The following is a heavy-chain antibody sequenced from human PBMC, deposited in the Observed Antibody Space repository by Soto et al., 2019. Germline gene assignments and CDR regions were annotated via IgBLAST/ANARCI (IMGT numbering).Heavy chain of an antibody. CDR1: GDSITSDDYY. J-gene: IGHJ6*02. D-gene: IGHD2-15*01. CDR3: ARASVQIISSYRAMYV. Sequence: QVQLQESGPGLLRPSQTLSLTCTVSGDSITSDDYYWTWIRQPPGKRMEWLGHIYYTGSTSYNPSLESRVTIPLDTSKNQFSLRVRSVTAADTAVYYCARASVQIISSYRAMYVWGHGTSIIVSS. V-gene: IGHV4-30-4*01. CDR2: IYYTGST.